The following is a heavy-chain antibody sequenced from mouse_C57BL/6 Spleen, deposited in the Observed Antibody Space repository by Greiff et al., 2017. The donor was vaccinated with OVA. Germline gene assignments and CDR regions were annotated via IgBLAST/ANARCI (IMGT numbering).Heavy chain of an antibody. Sequence: EVNVVESGGGLVKPGGSLKLSCAASGFTFSDYGMHWVRQAPEKGLEWVAYISSGSSTIYYADTVKGRFTISRDNAKNTLFLQMTSLRSEDTAMYYCARGNPLAMDYWGQGTSVTVSS. V-gene: IGHV5-17*01. CDR2: ISSGSSTI. CDR1: GFTFSDYG. D-gene: IGHD2-1*01. CDR3: ARGNPLAMDY. J-gene: IGHJ4*01.